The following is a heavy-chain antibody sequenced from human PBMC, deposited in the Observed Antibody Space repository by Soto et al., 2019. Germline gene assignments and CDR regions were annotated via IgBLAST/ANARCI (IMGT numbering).Heavy chain of an antibody. CDR3: AREAGPDRWFDP. J-gene: IGHJ5*02. CDR1: GASISSYF. CDR2: ISTSGTT. D-gene: IGHD6-19*01. Sequence: SETLSLTCNVSGASISSYFWTWIRQPAGKGLDWIGRISTSGTTNYNPSLKSRVTLSVDTSKNHFSLNLSSVTAADTAVYYCAREAGPDRWFDPWGQGTLVTVS. V-gene: IGHV4-4*07.